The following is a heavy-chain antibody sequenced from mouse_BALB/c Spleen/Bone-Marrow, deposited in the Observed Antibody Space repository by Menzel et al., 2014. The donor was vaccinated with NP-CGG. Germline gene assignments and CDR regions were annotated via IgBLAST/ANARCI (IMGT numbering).Heavy chain of an antibody. J-gene: IGHJ3*01. CDR3: ARELGLRFAY. CDR1: GYTFSRYW. Sequence: VQLQESGAELMKPGASVKISCKATGYTFSRYWIEWLKQRPGHGLEWIGEILPGSGNTNYNEKFKGRVTFTADSSSNTAYMQLSSLTSEDSAVYYCARELGLRFAYWGQGTLVTVSA. V-gene: IGHV1-9*01. D-gene: IGHD3-1*01. CDR2: ILPGSGNT.